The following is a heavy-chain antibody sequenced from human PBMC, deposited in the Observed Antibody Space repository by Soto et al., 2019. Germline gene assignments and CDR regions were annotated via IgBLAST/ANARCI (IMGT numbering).Heavy chain of an antibody. CDR3: ARDAAADYGDYLYYFDY. J-gene: IGHJ4*02. D-gene: IGHD4-17*01. V-gene: IGHV1-18*01. Sequence: ASVKVSCKASGYTFTSYGISWVRQAPGQGLEWMGWISAYNGNTNYAQKLQGRVTMTTDTSTSTAYMEQRSLRSDDTAVYYCARDAAADYGDYLYYFDYWGQGTLVTVSS. CDR2: ISAYNGNT. CDR1: GYTFTSYG.